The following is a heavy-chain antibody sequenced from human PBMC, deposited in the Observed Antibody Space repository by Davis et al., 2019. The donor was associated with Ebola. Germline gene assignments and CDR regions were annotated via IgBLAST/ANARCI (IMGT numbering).Heavy chain of an antibody. CDR3: AGGKDSTGWYGDDAFDF. CDR1: GFTFSTYS. V-gene: IGHV3-21*01. CDR2: ISSDSDYI. Sequence: GESLKISCAASGFTFSTYSMSWVRQAPGKGLEWVSSISSDSDYIYYADSAKGRFTISRDNAKNSLYLQMNSLRAEDTAVYYCAGGKDSTGWYGDDAFDFWGPGTMVTVSS. D-gene: IGHD6-19*01. J-gene: IGHJ3*01.